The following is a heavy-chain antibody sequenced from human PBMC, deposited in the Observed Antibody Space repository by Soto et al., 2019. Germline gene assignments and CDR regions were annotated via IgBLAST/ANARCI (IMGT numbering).Heavy chain of an antibody. J-gene: IGHJ4*02. V-gene: IGHV3-49*04. CDR1: GFTFGDYA. CDR2: IRSKAYGGTT. D-gene: IGHD2-21*02. CDR3: TRVFSRSAAIPLFDY. Sequence: GGSLRLSCTASGFTFGDYAMSWVRQAPGKGLEWVGFIRSKAYGGTTEYAASVKGRFTISRDDSKSIAYLQMNSLKTEDTAVYYCTRVFSRSAAIPLFDYWGQRTLVTVSS.